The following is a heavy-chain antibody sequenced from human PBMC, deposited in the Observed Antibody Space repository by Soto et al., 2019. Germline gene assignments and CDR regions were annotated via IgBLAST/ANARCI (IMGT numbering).Heavy chain of an antibody. CDR2: IYSGGAT. Sequence: EVQLVESDGGLVKPGGSLRLSCAPSGFSFPPAWFNWVRQAPGRGLEWVGRIYSGGATEYSAPVRGRFTISRDDSKSTLYLQMDSLEIGDTALDFCIWQSHFGGAWRWGQGTPVTVSS. CDR3: IWQSHFGGAWR. J-gene: IGHJ1*01. V-gene: IGHV3-15*07. CDR1: GFSFPPAW. D-gene: IGHD3-3*01.